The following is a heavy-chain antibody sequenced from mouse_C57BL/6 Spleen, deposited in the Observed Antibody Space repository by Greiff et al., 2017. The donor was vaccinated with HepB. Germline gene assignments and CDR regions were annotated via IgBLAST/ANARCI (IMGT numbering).Heavy chain of an antibody. Sequence: EVQGVESGGDLVKPGGSLKLSCAASGFTFSSYGMSWVRQTPDKRLEWVATISSGGSYTYYPDSVKGRFTISRDNAKNTLYLQMSSLKSEDTAMYYCARRGKGLDYWGQGTTLTVSS. CDR1: GFTFSSYG. CDR2: ISSGGSYT. CDR3: ARRGKGLDY. D-gene: IGHD2-1*01. J-gene: IGHJ2*01. V-gene: IGHV5-6*01.